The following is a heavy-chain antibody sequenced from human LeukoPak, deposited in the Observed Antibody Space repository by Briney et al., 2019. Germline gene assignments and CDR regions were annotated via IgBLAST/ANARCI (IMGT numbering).Heavy chain of an antibody. D-gene: IGHD1/OR15-1a*01. V-gene: IGHV3-48*01. CDR2: ISSSGSTI. Sequence: PGGSLRLSCAASGFTFSSYGMSWVRQAPGRGLEWVSYISSSGSTIYYADSVKGRFTISRDNSKSTLYLQMNSLRAEDTAVYYCAKVGKSDRNNFFTTKEKQLDYWGQGTLLTVSS. J-gene: IGHJ4*02. CDR1: GFTFSSYG. CDR3: AKVGKSDRNNFFTTKEKQLDY.